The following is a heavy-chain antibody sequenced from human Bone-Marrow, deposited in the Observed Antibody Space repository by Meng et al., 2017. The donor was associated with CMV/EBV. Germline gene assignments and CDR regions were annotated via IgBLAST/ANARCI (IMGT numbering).Heavy chain of an antibody. Sequence: ASVKVSCKASGYTFTAYYIHWVRQAPGQGLKWLGWVNPDSGGTKHAQKFQGRVTMTRDTSISTAYMELSRLRSDDTAVYYCARDRGYDFWSGYSPFDYWGQGTLVTVSS. CDR2: VNPDSGGT. CDR1: GYTFTAYY. D-gene: IGHD3-3*01. J-gene: IGHJ4*02. CDR3: ARDRGYDFWSGYSPFDY. V-gene: IGHV1-2*02.